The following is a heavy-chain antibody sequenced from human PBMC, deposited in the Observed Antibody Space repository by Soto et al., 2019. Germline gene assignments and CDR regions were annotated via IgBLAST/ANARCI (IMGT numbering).Heavy chain of an antibody. CDR1: GGSISSGGYS. CDR2: IYHSGST. J-gene: IGHJ6*02. V-gene: IGHV4-30-2*01. CDR3: ARVNYDSSGYYRAAPYYYYGMDV. D-gene: IGHD3-22*01. Sequence: SETLSLTCAVSGGSISSGGYSWSWIRRPPGKDLEWIGYIYHSGSTYYNPSLKSRVTISVDRSKNQFSLKLSSVTAADTAVYYCARVNYDSSGYYRAAPYYYYGMDVWGQGTTVTVS.